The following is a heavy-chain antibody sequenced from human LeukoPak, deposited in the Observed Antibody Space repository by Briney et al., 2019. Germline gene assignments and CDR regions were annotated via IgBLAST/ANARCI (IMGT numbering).Heavy chain of an antibody. D-gene: IGHD5-18*01. CDR3: ARRTKGYSYGDYYGMDV. CDR1: GGSISSYY. CDR2: IYYSGST. V-gene: IGHV4-59*08. J-gene: IGHJ6*02. Sequence: SETLSLTCTVSGGSISSYYWSWIRQPPGKGLEWIGYIYYSGSTNYNPSLKSRVTISVDTSKNQFSLKLSSVTAADTAVYYCARRTKGYSYGDYYGMDVWGQGTTVTVSS.